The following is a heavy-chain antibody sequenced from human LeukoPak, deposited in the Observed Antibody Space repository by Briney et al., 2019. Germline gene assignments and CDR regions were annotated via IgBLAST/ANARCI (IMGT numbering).Heavy chain of an antibody. CDR2: INQSGGT. D-gene: IGHD1-7*01. CDR3: ASGRTGTPFDY. J-gene: IGHJ4*02. V-gene: IGHV4-34*01. Sequence: PSETLSLTCAVYGGSFSDYSWTWIRQPPGKGLEWIGEINQSGGTNHNPSLMSRVIMSVDTSKNQISLKVNSVTAADTAVYYCASGRTGTPFDYWGQGTLVTVSS. CDR1: GGSFSDYS.